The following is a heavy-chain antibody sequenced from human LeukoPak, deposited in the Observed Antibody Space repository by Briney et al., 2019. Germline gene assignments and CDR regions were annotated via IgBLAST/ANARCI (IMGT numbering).Heavy chain of an antibody. CDR2: IFYSGST. CDR1: GVSISCYY. Sequence: PSETLSLTCTVSGVSISCYYWSWIRHPPGQGLDWIGYIFYSGSTNYTPPLKSRVTISVDASENQFSLRLSSVTAADTAVYFCARQASWLPYFDLWGRGTLVAVSS. J-gene: IGHJ2*01. CDR3: ARQASWLPYFDL. V-gene: IGHV4-59*08. D-gene: IGHD6-13*01.